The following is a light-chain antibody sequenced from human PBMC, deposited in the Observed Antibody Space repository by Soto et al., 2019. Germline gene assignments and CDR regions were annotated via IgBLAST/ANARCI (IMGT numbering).Light chain of an antibody. CDR1: QSVSTN. CDR3: QQSNNWPYT. Sequence: EILLTQSPGTLSVSPGERANLSCRASQSVSTNLAWFQQKPGQAPRLLIYGASTRATGIPARFSGSGSGTEFTLTINSLQSEDLAVYYCQQSNNWPYTFGQGTKLEV. J-gene: IGKJ2*01. V-gene: IGKV3-15*01. CDR2: GAS.